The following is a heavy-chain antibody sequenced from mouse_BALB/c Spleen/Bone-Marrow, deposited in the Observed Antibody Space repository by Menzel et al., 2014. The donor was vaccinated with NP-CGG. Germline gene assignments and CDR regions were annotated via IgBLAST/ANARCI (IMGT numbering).Heavy chain of an antibody. J-gene: IGHJ2*01. CDR1: GFDFSRYW. Sequence: DVMLVESGGGLVQPGGSLKLSCAASGFDFSRYWMSWVRQAPGKGLEWIGEINPDSSTVNYTPSLKDKFIISRDNAKNTLYLQMSKVRSEDTALYYCARPLYYYGSSHFDYWGQGTTLTVSS. D-gene: IGHD1-1*01. CDR2: INPDSSTV. V-gene: IGHV4-1*02. CDR3: ARPLYYYGSSHFDY.